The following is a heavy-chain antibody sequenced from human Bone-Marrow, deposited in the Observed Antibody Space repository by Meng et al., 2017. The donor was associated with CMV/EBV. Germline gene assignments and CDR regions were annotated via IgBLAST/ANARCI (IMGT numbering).Heavy chain of an antibody. V-gene: IGHV3-53*01. CDR3: ARVSCPTTSCYWRN. CDR2: IYSGGTT. J-gene: IGHJ4*02. CDR1: GFTVSSNY. Sequence: GGSLRLSCAASGFTVSSNYMSWVRQAPGKGLEWVSIIYSGGTTYYADSVKGRFTISRDNSKNTLYLQMNSLRAEDTAKYYCARVSCPTTSCYWRNWGQGTQVTVSS. D-gene: IGHD2-2*01.